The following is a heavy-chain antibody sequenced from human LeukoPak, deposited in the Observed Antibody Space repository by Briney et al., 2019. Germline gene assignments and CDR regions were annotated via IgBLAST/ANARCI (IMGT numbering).Heavy chain of an antibody. J-gene: IGHJ4*02. Sequence: SETLSLTCTVSGGSISTYNWSWIRQPPGKGLEWIGYIYYSGSSNYNPSLKSRGTISVDTSKNQFSLNLSSVTAADTAVYYCARGYSSGYGRLFDLWGQGTLVTVSS. CDR1: GGSISTYN. D-gene: IGHD3-22*01. V-gene: IGHV4-59*01. CDR3: ARGYSSGYGRLFDL. CDR2: IYYSGSS.